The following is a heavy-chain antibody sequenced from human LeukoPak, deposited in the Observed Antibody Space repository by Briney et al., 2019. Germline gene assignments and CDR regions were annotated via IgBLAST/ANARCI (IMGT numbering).Heavy chain of an antibody. CDR1: GESFSGYF. Sequence: SSETLSLTCAVYGESFSGYFWNWIRQPPGKGLEWIGEINHSGSTSNHNPSLKSRVTMSVDTSKNQFSLKLSSVTAADTAVYYCARKSGYARDYWGQGNLVTVSS. D-gene: IGHD5-12*01. CDR3: ARKSGYARDY. CDR2: INHSGSTS. J-gene: IGHJ4*02. V-gene: IGHV4-34*01.